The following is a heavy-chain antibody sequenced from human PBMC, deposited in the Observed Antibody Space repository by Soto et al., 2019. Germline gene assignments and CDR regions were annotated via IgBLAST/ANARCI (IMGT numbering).Heavy chain of an antibody. V-gene: IGHV3-72*01. J-gene: IGHJ4*02. CDR1: GFIFSDHY. D-gene: IGHD6-19*01. Sequence: GGSLRLSCAASGFIFSDHYMDWVRQAPGKGLEWVGRTRNKANGYTTEYAASVKGRFTISRDESKNSLYMQMNSLQTEDTAVYYCARVKYSSGWSLDYWGQGTLVTVSS. CDR3: ARVKYSSGWSLDY. CDR2: TRNKANGYTT.